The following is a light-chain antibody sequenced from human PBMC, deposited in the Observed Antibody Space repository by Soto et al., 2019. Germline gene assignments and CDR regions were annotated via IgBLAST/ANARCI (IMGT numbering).Light chain of an antibody. CDR1: QSISTY. CDR2: DAS. Sequence: EIVLTQSPATLSLSPGERATRSCRASQSISTYLAWYQQKPGQAPRLLMYDASNRATGIPARFSGSGSGTDFALTISSLEPEDFAVYYCQQYNNWPLITFGQGTRLEIK. V-gene: IGKV3-11*01. J-gene: IGKJ5*01. CDR3: QQYNNWPLIT.